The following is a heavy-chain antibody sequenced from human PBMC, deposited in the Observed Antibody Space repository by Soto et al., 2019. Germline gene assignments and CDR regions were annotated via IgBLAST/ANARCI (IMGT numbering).Heavy chain of an antibody. D-gene: IGHD3-22*01. CDR1: GFTFSSYG. CDR2: IWYDGSNK. V-gene: IGHV3-33*01. J-gene: IGHJ4*02. CDR3: ARDSRIVVVTKIFDY. Sequence: GGSLRLSCAASGFTFSSYGMHWVRQAPGKGLEWVAVIWYDGSNKYYADSVKGRFTISRDNSKNTLYLQMNSLRAEDTAVYYCARDSRIVVVTKIFDYWGQGTLVTVSS.